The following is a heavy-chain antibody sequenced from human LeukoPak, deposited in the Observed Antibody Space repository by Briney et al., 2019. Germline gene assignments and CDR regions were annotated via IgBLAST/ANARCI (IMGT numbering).Heavy chain of an antibody. CDR2: IKQDGSEK. J-gene: IGHJ4*02. D-gene: IGHD3-16*01. V-gene: IGHV3-7*04. Sequence: GGSLRLSCAASGFSFSSYWMNWVRQAPGKGLGWVANIKQDGSEKYYVDSVKGRFTISRDNAKNSLYLQMNSLGAEDTAVYYCARPSVTFGGVTPGVYWGQGTLVTVSS. CDR3: ARPSVTFGGVTPGVY. CDR1: GFSFSSYW.